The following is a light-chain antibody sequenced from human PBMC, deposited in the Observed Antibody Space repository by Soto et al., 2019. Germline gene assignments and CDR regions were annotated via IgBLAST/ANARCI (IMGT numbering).Light chain of an antibody. Sequence: DIQMTQSPSTLSASVGDRVTITYRASQSVRSWLAWYQQKPGTAPKLLIFDASRLESGVPSRFSGSASGTEFTLTISSLQPDDFATYYCQQYDNYPLTFGGGTK. J-gene: IGKJ4*01. CDR2: DAS. CDR1: QSVRSW. CDR3: QQYDNYPLT. V-gene: IGKV1-5*01.